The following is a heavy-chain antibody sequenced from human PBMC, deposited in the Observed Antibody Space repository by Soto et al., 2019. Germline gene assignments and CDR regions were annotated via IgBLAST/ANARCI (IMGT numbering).Heavy chain of an antibody. J-gene: IGHJ4*02. CDR2: IYTGGST. CDR3: ARDYGGSRRFDY. Sequence: GGSLRLSCAASGFTVSSNYMSWVRQAPGKGLEWVSVIYTGGSTYYADSVKGRFTISRDNSKNTLYLQMNSLRAEDTAVYYCARDYGGSRRFDYWYKGTLVTVSS. CDR1: GFTVSSNY. D-gene: IGHD4-17*01. V-gene: IGHV3-66*01.